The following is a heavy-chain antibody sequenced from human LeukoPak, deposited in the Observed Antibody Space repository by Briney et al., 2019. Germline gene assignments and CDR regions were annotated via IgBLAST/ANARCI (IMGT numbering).Heavy chain of an antibody. CDR3: ATLPAMRITGY. Sequence: SETLSLTCAVSGYSISSGYYWGWIRQPPGKGLEWIGSIYHSGSTYYNPSLKSRVTISVDTSKNQLSLKLSSVTAADTAVYYCATLPAMRITGYWGQGTLVTVSS. CDR1: GYSISSGYY. J-gene: IGHJ4*02. CDR2: IYHSGST. D-gene: IGHD3-3*01. V-gene: IGHV4-38-2*01.